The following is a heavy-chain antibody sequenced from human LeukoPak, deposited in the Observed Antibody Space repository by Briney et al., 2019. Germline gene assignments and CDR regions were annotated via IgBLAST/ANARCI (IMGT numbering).Heavy chain of an antibody. CDR3: ARESVSPEYCSGGSCYPTALPDGAFDI. V-gene: IGHV3-30*02. Sequence: PGGSLRLSCAASGFTFSSYGMHWVRQAPGKRLEWVAFIRYDGSNKYYADSVKGRFTISRDNSKNTLYLQMNSLRAEDTAVYYCARESVSPEYCSGGSCYPTALPDGAFDIWGQGTMVTVSS. D-gene: IGHD2-15*01. J-gene: IGHJ3*02. CDR2: IRYDGSNK. CDR1: GFTFSSYG.